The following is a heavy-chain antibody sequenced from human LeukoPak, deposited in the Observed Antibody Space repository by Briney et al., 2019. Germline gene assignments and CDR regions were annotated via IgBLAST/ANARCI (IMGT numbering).Heavy chain of an antibody. D-gene: IGHD4-23*01. CDR3: ASSGKLRFFDY. CDR2: IYYSGST. V-gene: IGHV4-39*01. Sequence: PSETLSLTFTVSGGSISSSSYYWGWIRQPPGKGLEWIGSIYYSGSTYYNPSLKSRVTISVDTSQNQFSLKLSSVTAADTAVYYCASSGKLRFFDYRGQGTPVTVSS. CDR1: GGSISSSSYY. J-gene: IGHJ4*02.